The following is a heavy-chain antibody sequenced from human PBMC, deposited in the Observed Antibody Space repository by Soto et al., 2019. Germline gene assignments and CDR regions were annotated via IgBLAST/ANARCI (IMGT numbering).Heavy chain of an antibody. Sequence: GGSLSLSCAASGFTFSSYAMSWVRQAPGKGLEWVSAISGSGGSTYYADSVKGRFTISRDNSKNTLYLQMNSLRAEDTAVYYCAKELRDSSGYYVSGSFDYWGQGTLVTVSS. J-gene: IGHJ4*02. CDR1: GFTFSSYA. CDR3: AKELRDSSGYYVSGSFDY. CDR2: ISGSGGST. V-gene: IGHV3-23*01. D-gene: IGHD3-22*01.